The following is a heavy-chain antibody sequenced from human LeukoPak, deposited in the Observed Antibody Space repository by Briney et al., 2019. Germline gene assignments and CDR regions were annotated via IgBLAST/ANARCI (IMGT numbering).Heavy chain of an antibody. D-gene: IGHD5-12*01. CDR2: ISGSSSAI. V-gene: IGHV3-48*01. J-gene: IGHJ4*02. CDR1: GFTFSTYG. CDR3: ATYSGYDRIFAY. Sequence: GGSLRLSCAASGFTFSTYGMSWVRQAPGKGLEWLSYISGSSSAINYADSVKGRFTISRDNAKNSLFLQMNSLRAEDTAVYYCATYSGYDRIFAYWGQGTLVTVSS.